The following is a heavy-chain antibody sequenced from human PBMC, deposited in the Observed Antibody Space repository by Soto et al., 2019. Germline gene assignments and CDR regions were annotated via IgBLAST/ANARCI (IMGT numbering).Heavy chain of an antibody. J-gene: IGHJ5*02. Sequence: GGSLRLSCAASGFTFSSYAMSWVRQAPGKGLEWVSAISGSGGSTYYADSVKGRFTISRDNSKNTLYLQMNSLRAEDTAVYYCAKRVGFGELFLSWFDPWGQGTLVTVSS. V-gene: IGHV3-23*01. CDR2: ISGSGGST. D-gene: IGHD3-10*01. CDR3: AKRVGFGELFLSWFDP. CDR1: GFTFSSYA.